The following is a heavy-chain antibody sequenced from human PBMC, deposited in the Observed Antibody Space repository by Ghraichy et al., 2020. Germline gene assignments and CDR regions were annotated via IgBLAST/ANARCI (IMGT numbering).Heavy chain of an antibody. D-gene: IGHD3-22*01. CDR3: ARDSYDSSGYYQFDY. CDR2: IYHSGST. V-gene: IGHV4-38-2*02. J-gene: IGHJ4*02. Sequence: SETLSLTCTVSGYSISSGYYWGWIRQPPGKGLEWIGSIYHSGSTYYNPSLKSRVTISVDTSKNQFSLKLSSVTAADTAVYYCARDSYDSSGYYQFDYWGQGTLVTVSS. CDR1: GYSISSGYY.